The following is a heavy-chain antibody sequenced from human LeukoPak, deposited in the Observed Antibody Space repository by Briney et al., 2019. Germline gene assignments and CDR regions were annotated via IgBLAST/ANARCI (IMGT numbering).Heavy chain of an antibody. CDR1: GYIFISYI. CDR3: ARGYTGYDLDY. D-gene: IGHD5-12*01. V-gene: IGHV1-3*01. Sequence: ASVKVSCKAFGYIFISYIIHWVRQAPGQRLEWMGWINAANGNTKYSQKFQGRVTITRDTSASIVYMEVSSLRSEDTAVFYCARGYTGYDLDYWGQGTLVTVSS. CDR2: INAANGNT. J-gene: IGHJ4*02.